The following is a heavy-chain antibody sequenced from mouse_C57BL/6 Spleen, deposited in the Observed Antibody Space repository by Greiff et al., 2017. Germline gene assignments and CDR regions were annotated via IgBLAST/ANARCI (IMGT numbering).Heavy chain of an antibody. J-gene: IGHJ4*01. CDR2: ISSGGSYT. Sequence: EVQGVESGGDLVKPGGSLKLSCAASGFTFSSYGMSWVRQTPDKRLEWVATISSGGSYTYYPDSVKGRFTISRDNAKNTLYLQMSSLKSEDTAMYYCARTTTVVAKDYAMDYWGQGTSVTVSS. D-gene: IGHD1-1*01. CDR3: ARTTTVVAKDYAMDY. V-gene: IGHV5-6*01. CDR1: GFTFSSYG.